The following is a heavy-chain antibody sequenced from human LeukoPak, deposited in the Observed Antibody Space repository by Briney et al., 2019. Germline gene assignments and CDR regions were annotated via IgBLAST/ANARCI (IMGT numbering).Heavy chain of an antibody. Sequence: GGSLRLSCAASGFTFSSYGMAWVRQAPGKGLEWVSTISGSGGSTYYADSVKGRFTISRDNSKSTLYLQMNSLRAEDTALYCCAKVTTGYSSPGPFDYWGQGTLVTVSS. J-gene: IGHJ4*02. CDR3: AKVTTGYSSPGPFDY. CDR2: ISGSGGST. D-gene: IGHD5-18*01. CDR1: GFTFSSYG. V-gene: IGHV3-23*01.